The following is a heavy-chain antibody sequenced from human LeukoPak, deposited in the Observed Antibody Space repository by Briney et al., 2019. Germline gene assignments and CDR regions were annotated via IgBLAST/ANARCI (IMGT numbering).Heavy chain of an antibody. V-gene: IGHV4-30-4*01. CDR2: IYYSGST. D-gene: IGHD3-22*01. J-gene: IGHJ3*02. CDR3: ARAFDDSSGYPQDI. Sequence: PSQTLSLTCTVSGGSISSGDYYWSWIRQPPGKGLEWIGYIYYSGSTYYNPPLKSRVTISVDTSKNQFSLKLSSVTAADTAVYYCARAFDDSSGYPQDIWGQGTMVTVSS. CDR1: GGSISSGDYY.